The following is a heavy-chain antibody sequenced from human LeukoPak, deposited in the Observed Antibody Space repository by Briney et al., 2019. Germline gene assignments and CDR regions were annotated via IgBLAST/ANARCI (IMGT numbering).Heavy chain of an antibody. V-gene: IGHV1-69*13. CDR3: ARVVPIIHGSGSYYDY. CDR2: IIPIFGTA. CDR1: VGNFSSYA. J-gene: IGHJ4*02. D-gene: IGHD3-10*01. Sequence: GASVKVSCKASVGNFSSYASSWVRQAPGQGLEWMGWIIPIFGTANYAQKFQGRVTITADESTSTAYMELSSLRSEDTAVYYCARVVPIIHGSGSYYDYWGQGTLVTVSS.